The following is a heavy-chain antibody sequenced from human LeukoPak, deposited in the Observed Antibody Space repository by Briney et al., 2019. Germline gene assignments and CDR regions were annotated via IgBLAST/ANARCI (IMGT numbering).Heavy chain of an antibody. V-gene: IGHV3-30-3*01. D-gene: IGHD4/OR15-4a*01. J-gene: IGHJ4*02. Sequence: GGSLRLSCAASGFTFSSYAMHWVRQAPGKGLEWVAVISYDGSNKYYADSVKGRFTISRDNSRDTLYLQMNSLRAEDTALYYCAGGAEYFWGQGTQVTVSS. CDR3: AGGAEYF. CDR2: ISYDGSNK. CDR1: GFTFSSYA.